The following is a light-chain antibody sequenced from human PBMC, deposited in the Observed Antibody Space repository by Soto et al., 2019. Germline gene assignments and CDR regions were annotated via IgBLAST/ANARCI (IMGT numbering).Light chain of an antibody. J-gene: IGKJ1*01. CDR3: QQYESLLWT. CDR2: RSS. Sequence: EVVLTQSPGTLSLSPGARATLSCRASETISSSHLAWYQQTPGQAPRLLLYRSSTRATGIPDRFSGSGSGTAFTLTISRLEPADAAVYYCQQYESLLWTFGQGTKLEIK. CDR1: ETISSSH. V-gene: IGKV3-20*01.